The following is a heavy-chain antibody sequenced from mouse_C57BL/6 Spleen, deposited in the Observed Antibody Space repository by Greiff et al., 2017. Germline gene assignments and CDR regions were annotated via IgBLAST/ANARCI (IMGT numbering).Heavy chain of an antibody. CDR3: ARWESFAY. J-gene: IGHJ3*01. D-gene: IGHD4-1*01. CDR1: GYTFTSYW. Sequence: QVQLQQPGAELVRPGSSVKLSCKASGYTFTSYWMHWVKQRPIQGLEWIGNIDTSDSETHYNQKFKDKATLTVDKSSSTAYMELSSQTSEDSAVYYCARWESFAYWGQGTLVTVSA. CDR2: IDTSDSET. V-gene: IGHV1-52*01.